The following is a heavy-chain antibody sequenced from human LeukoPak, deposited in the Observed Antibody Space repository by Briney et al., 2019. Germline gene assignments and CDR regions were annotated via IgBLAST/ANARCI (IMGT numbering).Heavy chain of an antibody. J-gene: IGHJ4*02. V-gene: IGHV3-7*01. CDR2: IKPDGSDR. Sequence: GGSLRLSCAASGFTSSNYWMTWVRQSPGKGLEWVAIIKPDGSDRYSVDSEKGRFTVSRDNAKNSLYLQMSSLRAEDTAVYYCARGGHRQREFWGQGTLVTVSS. CDR1: GFTSSNYW. CDR3: ARGGHRQREF. D-gene: IGHD3-10*01.